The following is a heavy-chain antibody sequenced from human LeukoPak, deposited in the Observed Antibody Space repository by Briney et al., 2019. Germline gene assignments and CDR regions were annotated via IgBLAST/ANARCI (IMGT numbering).Heavy chain of an antibody. V-gene: IGHV1-69*01. D-gene: IGHD2-21*01. J-gene: IGHJ6*03. CDR3: ASCGGDCYGAGSYYYYMDV. CDR1: GGTFSSYA. Sequence: ASVKVSCKASGGTFSSYAIRWVRQAPGQGLEWMGGIIPIFGTANYAQKFQGRVTITADESTSTAYMELSSLRSEDTAVYYCASCGGDCYGAGSYYYYMDVWGKGTTVTVSS. CDR2: IIPIFGTA.